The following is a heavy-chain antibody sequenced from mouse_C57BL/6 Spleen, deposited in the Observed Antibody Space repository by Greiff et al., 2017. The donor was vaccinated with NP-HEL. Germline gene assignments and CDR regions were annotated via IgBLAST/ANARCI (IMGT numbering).Heavy chain of an antibody. J-gene: IGHJ4*01. CDR2: IYPGSGST. V-gene: IGHV1-55*01. CDR1: GYTFTSYW. Sequence: QVQLQQSGAELVKPGASVKMSCKASGYTFTSYWITWVKQRPGQGLEWIGDIYPGSGSTNYNEKFKSKATLTVDTSSSTAYMQLSSLTSEDSAVYYCARGTTPSAMDYWGQGTSVTVSS. CDR3: ARGTTPSAMDY. D-gene: IGHD1-1*01.